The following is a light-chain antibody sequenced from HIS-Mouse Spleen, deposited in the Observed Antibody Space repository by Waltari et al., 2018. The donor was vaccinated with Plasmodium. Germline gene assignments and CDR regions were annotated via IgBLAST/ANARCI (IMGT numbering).Light chain of an antibody. V-gene: IGLV3-25*03. CDR3: QSADSSGTYRV. J-gene: IGLJ2*01. Sequence: SYELTQPPSVSVSPGQTARITCSGDALPKQYAYWYQQKQGRAPVLVIYKDSERPSGIPERFSGSSSGTIVTLTISGVQAEDEADYYCQSADSSGTYRVFGGGTKLTVL. CDR2: KDS. CDR1: ALPKQY.